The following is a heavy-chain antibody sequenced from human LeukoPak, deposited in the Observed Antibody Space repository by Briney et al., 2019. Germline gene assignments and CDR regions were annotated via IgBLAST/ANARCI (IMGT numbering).Heavy chain of an antibody. CDR2: IYYSGRT. D-gene: IGHD3-22*01. CDR3: ARSHSRGFYYMDV. CDR1: GGSISSSNYY. J-gene: IGHJ6*03. Sequence: SETLSLTCTVSGGSISSSNYYWGWIRQPPGKGLEWIGSIYYSGRTFYNPSLKSRVTISVDTSKNQFSLKLSSVTAADTAVYYCARSHSRGFYYMDVWGKGTTVTVSS. V-gene: IGHV4-39*01.